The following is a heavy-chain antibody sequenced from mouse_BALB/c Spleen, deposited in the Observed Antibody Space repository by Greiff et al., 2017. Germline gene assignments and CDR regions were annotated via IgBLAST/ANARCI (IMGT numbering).Heavy chain of an antibody. CDR1: GFTFSSFG. CDR3: AREGYYGSSYGFAY. Sequence: EVQRVESGGGLVQPGGSRKLSCAASGFTFSSFGMHWVRQAPEKGLEWVAYISSGSSTIYYADTVKGRFTISRDNPKNTLFLQMTSLRSEDTAMYYCAREGYYGSSYGFAYWGQGTLVTVSA. CDR2: ISSGSSTI. J-gene: IGHJ3*01. V-gene: IGHV5-17*02. D-gene: IGHD1-1*01.